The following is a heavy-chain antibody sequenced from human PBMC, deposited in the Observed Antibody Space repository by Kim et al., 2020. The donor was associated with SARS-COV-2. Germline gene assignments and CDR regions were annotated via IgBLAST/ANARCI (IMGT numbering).Heavy chain of an antibody. CDR2: IDNDGSTT. V-gene: IGHV3-74*01. CDR1: GFTFSSYW. Sequence: GGSLRLSCAASGFTFSSYWMDWVRQAPGKGTVWVSRIDNDGSTTLYADSVKGRFTISRDNAKKTLFLQMTSLRADDTGVYYCARGPFWGQGTLVTVSS. CDR3: ARGPF. J-gene: IGHJ4*02.